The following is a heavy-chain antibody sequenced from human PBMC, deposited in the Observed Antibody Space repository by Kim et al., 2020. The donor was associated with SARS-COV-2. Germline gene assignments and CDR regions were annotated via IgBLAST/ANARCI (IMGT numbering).Heavy chain of an antibody. Sequence: SETLSLTCTVSGGSISSGGYYWSWIRQHPGKGLEWIGYIYYSGSTYYNPSLKSRVTISVDTSKNQFSLKLSSVTAADTAVYYCARHYYGSGSPLPVGIQNWFDPWGQGTLVTVSS. J-gene: IGHJ5*02. CDR3: ARHYYGSGSPLPVGIQNWFDP. CDR1: GGSISSGGYY. CDR2: IYYSGST. D-gene: IGHD3-10*01. V-gene: IGHV4-31*03.